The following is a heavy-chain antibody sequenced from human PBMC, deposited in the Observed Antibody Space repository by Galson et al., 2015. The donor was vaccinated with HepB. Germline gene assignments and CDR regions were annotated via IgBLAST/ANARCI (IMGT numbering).Heavy chain of an antibody. CDR2: ISPNSGST. D-gene: IGHD6-6*01. CDR3: ARTLYSGSSPYYYYMDV. Sequence: SVKVSCKASGYTFTSYYMHWVRQAPGQGLEWTGWISPNSGSTNYAQKFQGRVTMTRHTSINTAYMELSRLTSDDTAVYYCARTLYSGSSPYYYYMDVWGKGTTVTVSS. CDR1: GYTFTSYY. V-gene: IGHV1-2*02. J-gene: IGHJ6*03.